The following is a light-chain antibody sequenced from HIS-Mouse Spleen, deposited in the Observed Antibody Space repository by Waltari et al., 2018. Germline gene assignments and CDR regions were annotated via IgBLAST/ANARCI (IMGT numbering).Light chain of an antibody. CDR3: QVWDSSSDHVV. Sequence: SYVLTQPPPVSLAPGKTARITCGGNTIGSNSVDGYQQTPGQAPVLVVYDDSDRPSGIPERFSGSNSGNTATLTISRVEAGDEADYYCQVWDSSSDHVVFGGGTKLTVL. V-gene: IGLV3-21*03. J-gene: IGLJ2*01. CDR1: TIGSNS. CDR2: DDS.